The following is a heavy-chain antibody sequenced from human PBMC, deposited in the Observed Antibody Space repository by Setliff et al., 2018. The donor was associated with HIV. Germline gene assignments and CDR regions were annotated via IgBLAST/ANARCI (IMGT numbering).Heavy chain of an antibody. J-gene: IGHJ3*02. CDR2: ISSSSSYI. CDR1: GFTFSSYS. CDR3: ARKTDVDSVYRPFNI. D-gene: IGHD1-26*01. V-gene: IGHV3-21*04. Sequence: GGSLRLSCAASGFTFSSYSMNWVRQAPGKGLEWVQSISSSSSYIYYADSVKGRFTISRDNAKISLYLQMNSLRAEDTAVYYCARKTDVDSVYRPFNIWGQGTMVTVSS.